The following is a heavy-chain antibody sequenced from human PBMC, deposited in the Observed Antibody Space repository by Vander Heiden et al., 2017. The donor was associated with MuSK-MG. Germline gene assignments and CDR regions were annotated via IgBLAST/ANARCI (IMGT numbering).Heavy chain of an antibody. CDR2: IKQDGSEE. J-gene: IGHJ1*01. D-gene: IGHD3-22*01. CDR3: ARVTYESSGYEYFQN. V-gene: IGHV3-7*01. CDR1: GFPFSSYW. Sequence: EVQLVESGGGLVQPGGSLRLSCAASGFPFSSYWMSWVRQAPGKGLEWVANIKQDGSEEYYVDSVKGRFTISRDNAKNSLYLQMNSLRAEDTAVYYCARVTYESSGYEYFQNWGQGTLVTVSS.